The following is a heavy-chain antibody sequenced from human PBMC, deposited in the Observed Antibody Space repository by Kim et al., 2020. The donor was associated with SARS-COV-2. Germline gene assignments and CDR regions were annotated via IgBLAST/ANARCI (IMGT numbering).Heavy chain of an antibody. Sequence: GGSLRLSCAASGFTFSSHAMSWVRQAPGKGLEWVSAISGSGGSTYYADSVKGRFTISRDNSKNTLYLQMNSLRAEDTAVYYCAKQIRGSGWPWYYYGIDVWGQGTTVTVSS. J-gene: IGHJ6*02. CDR2: ISGSGGST. D-gene: IGHD6-19*01. CDR1: GFTFSSHA. V-gene: IGHV3-23*01. CDR3: AKQIRGSGWPWYYYGIDV.